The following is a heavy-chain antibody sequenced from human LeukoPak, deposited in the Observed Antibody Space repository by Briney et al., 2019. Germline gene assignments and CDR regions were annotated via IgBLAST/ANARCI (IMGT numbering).Heavy chain of an antibody. CDR1: GFTFSSYG. Sequence: GGSLRLSCAASGFTFSSYGVHWVRQAPGKGLEWVAFIRYDGINKYYADSVKGRFTISRDSSKNTLYLQMNSLRAEDTAVYYCAKDKYSPFDYWGQGTLVTVSS. CDR2: IRYDGINK. D-gene: IGHD5-18*01. J-gene: IGHJ4*02. CDR3: AKDKYSPFDY. V-gene: IGHV3-30*02.